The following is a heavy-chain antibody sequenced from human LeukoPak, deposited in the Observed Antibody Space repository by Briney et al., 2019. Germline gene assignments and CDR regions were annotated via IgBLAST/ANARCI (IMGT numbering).Heavy chain of an antibody. Sequence: SETLSLTCAVYGGSFSGYYWSWIRQPPGKGLEWIGEINHSGSTNYNPSLESRVTISVDTSKNQFSLKLSSVTAADTAVYYCARGLRYDFWSGYWNYFDYWGQGTLVTVSS. CDR2: INHSGST. D-gene: IGHD3-3*01. V-gene: IGHV4-34*01. CDR3: ARGLRYDFWSGYWNYFDY. CDR1: GGSFSGYY. J-gene: IGHJ4*02.